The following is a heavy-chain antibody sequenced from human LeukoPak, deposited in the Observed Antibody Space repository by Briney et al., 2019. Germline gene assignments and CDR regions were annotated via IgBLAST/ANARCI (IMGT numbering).Heavy chain of an antibody. J-gene: IGHJ5*01. CDR3: AKGNGAPNWFES. V-gene: IGHV3-30*18. CDR2: ISYDGSND. D-gene: IGHD1-1*01. CDR1: GFTFRSYG. Sequence: GGSLRLSCAASGFTFRSYGMHWVRQAPGKGLEWVAFISYDGSNDNYADSVKGRFTISRDNSKNTVDLQMNGLRTENTAVYYSAKGNGAPNWFESWGQGSLVTVSS.